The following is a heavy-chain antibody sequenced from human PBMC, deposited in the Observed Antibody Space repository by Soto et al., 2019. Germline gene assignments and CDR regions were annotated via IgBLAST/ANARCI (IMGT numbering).Heavy chain of an antibody. CDR1: GYTFTSYG. CDR3: ARTDTAMSYYYYGMQV. CDR2: ISAYNGNT. J-gene: IGHJ6*02. V-gene: IGHV1-18*04. Sequence: ASVKVSCKACGYTFTSYGISWVRQAPGQGLEWMGWISAYNGNTNYAQKLQGRVTMTTDTSTSTAYMELRSLRSDDTAVYYCARTDTAMSYYYYGMQVWGQGTTVTLS. D-gene: IGHD5-18*01.